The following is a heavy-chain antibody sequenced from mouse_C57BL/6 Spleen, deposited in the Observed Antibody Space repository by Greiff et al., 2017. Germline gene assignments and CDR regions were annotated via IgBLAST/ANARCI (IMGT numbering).Heavy chain of an antibody. D-gene: IGHD3-2*02. Sequence: QVQLQQSGAELARPGASVKLSCKASGYTFTSYGISWVKQRTGQGLEWIGEIYPRSGNTYYNEKFKGKATLTADKSSSTAYMELRSLTSEDSAVYFCARMRFDGSGYYAMDYWGQGTSVTVSS. CDR2: IYPRSGNT. CDR3: ARMRFDGSGYYAMDY. V-gene: IGHV1-81*01. CDR1: GYTFTSYG. J-gene: IGHJ4*01.